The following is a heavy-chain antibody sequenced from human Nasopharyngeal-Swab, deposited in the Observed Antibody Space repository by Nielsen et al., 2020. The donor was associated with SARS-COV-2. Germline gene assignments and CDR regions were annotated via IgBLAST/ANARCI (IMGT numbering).Heavy chain of an antibody. D-gene: IGHD3-10*01. CDR1: GFTFSSYG. J-gene: IGHJ4*02. CDR3: ARGEWYYGSGSYLPGS. Sequence: GESLKISCAASGFTFSSYGMHWVRQAPGKGLEWVAVIWYDGSNKYYADSVKGRFTISRDNSKNTLYLQMNSLRAEDTAVYYCARGEWYYGSGSYLPGSWGQGTLVTVSS. V-gene: IGHV3-33*01. CDR2: IWYDGSNK.